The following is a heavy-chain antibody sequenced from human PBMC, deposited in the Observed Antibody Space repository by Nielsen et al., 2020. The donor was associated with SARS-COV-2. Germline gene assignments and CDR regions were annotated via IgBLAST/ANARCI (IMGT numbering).Heavy chain of an antibody. Sequence: GGSLRLSCAASGFTFSNYWMSWVRQAPGKGLEWVGFIRNKDYGETTKYAASVKGRFTISRDDSRSIAYLQMTSLKTEDTAVYYCTRDGGPDYVRERAFDLWGQGTMVTVSS. D-gene: IGHD3-10*02. V-gene: IGHV3-49*04. CDR1: GFTFSNYW. J-gene: IGHJ3*01. CDR2: IRNKDYGETT. CDR3: TRDGGPDYVRERAFDL.